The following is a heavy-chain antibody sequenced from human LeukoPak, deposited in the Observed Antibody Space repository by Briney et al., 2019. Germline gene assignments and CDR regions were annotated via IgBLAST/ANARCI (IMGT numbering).Heavy chain of an antibody. CDR2: INPNTGGT. CDR3: ARVDPASLAVHY. J-gene: IGHJ4*02. CDR1: GYTFTGYY. V-gene: IGHV1-2*02. Sequence: ASMKVSCKASGYTFTGYYLHRVRQAPGQGLEWMGRINPNTGGTNYGQQFQGRVTMTRDTSISTAYMELSSLTSDDTAVYYCARVDPASLAVHYWGQGTLVTVSS. D-gene: IGHD2-2*01.